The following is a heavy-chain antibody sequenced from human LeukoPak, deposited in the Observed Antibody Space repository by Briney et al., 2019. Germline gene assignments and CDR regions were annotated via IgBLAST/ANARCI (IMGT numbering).Heavy chain of an antibody. CDR2: INHSGST. J-gene: IGHJ4*02. Sequence: SETLSLTCAVYGGSFSGYYWSWIRQPPGKGLEWIGEINHSGSTNYNPSLKSRVTISVDTSKNQFSLKLSSVAAADTAVYYCARRARAIFGVVTLSGPPDYWGQGTLVTVSS. D-gene: IGHD3-3*01. CDR1: GGSFSGYY. CDR3: ARRARAIFGVVTLSGPPDY. V-gene: IGHV4-34*01.